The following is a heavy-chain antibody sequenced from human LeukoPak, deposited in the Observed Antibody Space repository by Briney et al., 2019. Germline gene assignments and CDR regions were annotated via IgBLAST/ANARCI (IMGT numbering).Heavy chain of an antibody. CDR3: ARHASGGDYPLDY. D-gene: IGHD3-10*01. CDR2: IYYNGNT. CDR1: GGSINSYY. Sequence: PSETLSLTCTVSGGSINSYYWSWIRQPPGKGLEWIAYIYYNGNTNYNPSLKSRVTMSVDTSKNQFSLKLTSVTAEDTAVYYCARHASGGDYPLDYWGQGTLVTVSS. J-gene: IGHJ4*02. V-gene: IGHV4-59*08.